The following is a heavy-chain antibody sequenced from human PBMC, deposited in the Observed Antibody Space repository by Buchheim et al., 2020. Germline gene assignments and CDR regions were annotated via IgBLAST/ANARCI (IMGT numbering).Heavy chain of an antibody. D-gene: IGHD2-8*01. CDR3: ARANAYCTNGVCYNGVWDV. V-gene: IGHV1-8*01. CDR1: GYTFTSYD. CDR2: MNPNSGNN. Sequence: QVQLVQSGAEVKKPGASVKVSCKASGYTFTSYDINWVRPATGQGLEWMAWMNPNSGNNGYAQKFQGRVTMTRNPTISTAYMALSSLRSEDTAVYYCARANAYCTNGVCYNGVWDVWGQGTT. J-gene: IGHJ6*02.